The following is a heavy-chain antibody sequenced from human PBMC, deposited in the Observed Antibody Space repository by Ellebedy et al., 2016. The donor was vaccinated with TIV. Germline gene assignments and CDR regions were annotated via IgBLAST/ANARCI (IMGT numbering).Heavy chain of an antibody. CDR2: INPSGGST. V-gene: IGHV1-46*01. D-gene: IGHD6-6*01. Sequence: ASVKVSCXASGYTFTSYYMHWVRQAPGQGLEWMGIINPSGGSTSYAQKFQGRVTMTRDTSTSTVYMELSSLRSEDTAVYYCARDLWYSSSLYYYYYGMDVWGQGTTVTVSS. CDR3: ARDLWYSSSLYYYYYGMDV. J-gene: IGHJ6*02. CDR1: GYTFTSYY.